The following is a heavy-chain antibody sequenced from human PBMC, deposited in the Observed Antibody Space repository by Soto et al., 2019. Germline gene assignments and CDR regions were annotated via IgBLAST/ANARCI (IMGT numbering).Heavy chain of an antibody. CDR3: ARQLAPAALGDGFDI. CDR2: ISSSGSAI. D-gene: IGHD2-2*01. Sequence: QVQLVESGGGLVKPGGSLRLSCAASGVTFSDYYMTWVRQAPGKGLERVSYISSSGSAIYYADSVKGRFTISRDNAKNFLYLQMNRLRAADTAVYYCARQLAPAALGDGFDIWGQGTMVAFSS. J-gene: IGHJ3*02. CDR1: GVTFSDYY. V-gene: IGHV3-11*01.